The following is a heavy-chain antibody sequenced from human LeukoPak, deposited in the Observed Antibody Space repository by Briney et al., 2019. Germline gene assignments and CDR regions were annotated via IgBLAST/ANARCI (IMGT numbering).Heavy chain of an antibody. V-gene: IGHV4-34*01. CDR1: GGSFSGYY. CDR2: INHSGST. J-gene: IGHJ4*02. Sequence: PSETLSLTCAVYGGSFSGYYWSWIRQPPGKGLEWIGEINHSGSTNYNPSLKSRVTISVDTSKNQFSLKLSSVTAADTAVYYCARCSGSCYAFDYWGQGTLVTVSS. D-gene: IGHD2-15*01. CDR3: ARCSGSCYAFDY.